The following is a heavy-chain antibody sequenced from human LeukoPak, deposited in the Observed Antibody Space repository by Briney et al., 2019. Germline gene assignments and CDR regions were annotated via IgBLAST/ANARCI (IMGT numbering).Heavy chain of an antibody. CDR3: TRDASGDTNSGPRMDV. V-gene: IGHV3-30*03. D-gene: IGHD1-26*01. Sequence: GGSLRLSCGASGFTFSTYGMHWVRQAPGKGLGWVAGISYDAYYKYYADSVKGRFTISRDNSKNTLYLQMTSLRAEDTAVYYCTRDASGDTNSGPRMDVWGQGTTVTVS. CDR2: ISYDAYYK. J-gene: IGHJ6*02. CDR1: GFTFSTYG.